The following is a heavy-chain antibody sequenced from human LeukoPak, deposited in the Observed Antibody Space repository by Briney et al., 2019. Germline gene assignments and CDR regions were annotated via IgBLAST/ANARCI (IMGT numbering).Heavy chain of an antibody. V-gene: IGHV3-48*03. Sequence: GGSLSLPCGASGFAFSSYDMNWVRPAPGKGLGWVSAISGSGNNIHYTESMKGRFTISRDNAKKLLYLQMNSLRVEDRAVYYCARDYETSGTPEYWGQGTLVTVSS. D-gene: IGHD3-22*01. J-gene: IGHJ4*02. CDR3: ARDYETSGTPEY. CDR2: ISGSGNNI. CDR1: GFAFSSYD.